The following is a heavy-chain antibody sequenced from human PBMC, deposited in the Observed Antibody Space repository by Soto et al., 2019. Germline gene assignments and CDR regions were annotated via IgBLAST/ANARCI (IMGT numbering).Heavy chain of an antibody. D-gene: IGHD3-16*02. Sequence: SQTLSLTCAISGDSVSSNSAAWNCIIHSPSRCLEWLGRTYYRSKWYNDYAVSVKSRITINPDTSKNQFSLQLNSVTPEDTAVYYCARESGGVDYVWGSYRYSPIGMDVWGQGTTVTVSS. CDR1: GDSVSSNSAA. CDR2: TYYRSKWYN. V-gene: IGHV6-1*01. CDR3: ARESGGVDYVWGSYRYSPIGMDV. J-gene: IGHJ6*02.